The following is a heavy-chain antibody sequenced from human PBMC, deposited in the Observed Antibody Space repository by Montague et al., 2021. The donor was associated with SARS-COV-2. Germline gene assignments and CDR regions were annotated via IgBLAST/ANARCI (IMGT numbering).Heavy chain of an antibody. V-gene: IGHV4-4*02. J-gene: IGHJ6*02. Sequence: SETLSLTCAVSGGSISSSNWWSWVRQPPGKGLEWIGEIYHSGSTNYNPSLKSRVTISVDKSKNQFSLKLSFVTAADTAVYYCAREPYYYDSSGYPYYYYYGMDVWGQGTTVTVSS. CDR3: AREPYYYDSSGYPYYYYYGMDV. CDR1: GGSISSSNW. D-gene: IGHD3-22*01. CDR2: IYHSGST.